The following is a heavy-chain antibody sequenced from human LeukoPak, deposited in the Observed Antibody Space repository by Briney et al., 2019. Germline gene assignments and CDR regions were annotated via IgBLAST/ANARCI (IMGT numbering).Heavy chain of an antibody. CDR2: IYTSGST. Sequence: PSETLSLTCTVSGGSISSYYWSWIRQPAGKGLEWIGRIYTSGSTNYNPSHKSRVTMSVDTSKNQFSLKLSSVTAADTAVYYCAATTRTPGIAAAGYWGQGTLVTVSS. CDR1: GGSISSYY. D-gene: IGHD6-13*01. V-gene: IGHV4-4*07. J-gene: IGHJ4*02. CDR3: AATTRTPGIAAAGY.